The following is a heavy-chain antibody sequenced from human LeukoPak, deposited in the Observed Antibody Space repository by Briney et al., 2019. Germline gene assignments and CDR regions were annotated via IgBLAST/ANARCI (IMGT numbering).Heavy chain of an antibody. J-gene: IGHJ4*02. CDR1: GYTFTGYY. CDR3: ARDGTGVYNLVQY. V-gene: IGHV1-2*02. D-gene: IGHD5-24*01. CDR2: INPNSGGT. Sequence: ASVKVSCKASGYTFTGYYMHWARQAPGQGLEWMGWINPNSGGTNYAQKFQGRVTMTRDTSISAVHMELSRLRSDDTAVYYCARDGTGVYNLVQYWGQGTLVTVSS.